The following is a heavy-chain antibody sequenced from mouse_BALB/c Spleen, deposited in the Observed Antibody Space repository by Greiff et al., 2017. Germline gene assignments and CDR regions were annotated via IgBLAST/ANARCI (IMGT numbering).Heavy chain of an antibody. CDR3: ARHDYFDY. CDR2: ISSGGSYT. Sequence: EVKLVESGGGLVKPGGSLKLSCAASGFTFSSYAMSWVRQTPEKRLEWVATISSGGSYTYYPDSVKGRFTISRDNAKNTLYLQMSSLRSEDTAMYYCARHDYFDYWGQGTTLTVSS. CDR1: GFTFSSYA. V-gene: IGHV5-9-3*01. J-gene: IGHJ2*01.